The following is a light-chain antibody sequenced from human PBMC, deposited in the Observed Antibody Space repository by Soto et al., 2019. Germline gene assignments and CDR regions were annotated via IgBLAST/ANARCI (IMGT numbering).Light chain of an antibody. J-gene: IGKJ1*01. CDR1: QNINAW. Sequence: DIHMTQSPSSLSVSVGDRVTITCRTSQNINAWLAWYQQRPGQAPKLLIYNASTVQSGGPSRFSGSGSGTEFTLTISSQQADDSATYYCQHYSLYSPWTFGQGTTVEIK. V-gene: IGKV1-5*01. CDR2: NAS. CDR3: QHYSLYSPWT.